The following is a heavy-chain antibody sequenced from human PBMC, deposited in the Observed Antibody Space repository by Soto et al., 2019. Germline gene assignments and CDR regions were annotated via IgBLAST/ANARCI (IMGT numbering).Heavy chain of an antibody. V-gene: IGHV1-3*01. D-gene: IGHD1-26*01. Sequence: ASVKVSCKASGYTFTGYAIDWVRQAPGQRREWMGWINVGNGNTKYSQKFQGRVTITRDTYASTAYMELSSLRSEDTAVYYCAREIGCYYCFDYWGQVTLVTAS. CDR2: INVGNGNT. J-gene: IGHJ4*02. CDR3: AREIGCYYCFDY. CDR1: GYTFTGYA.